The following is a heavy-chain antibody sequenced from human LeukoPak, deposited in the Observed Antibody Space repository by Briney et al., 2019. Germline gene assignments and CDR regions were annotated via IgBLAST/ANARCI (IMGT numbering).Heavy chain of an antibody. J-gene: IGHJ3*02. V-gene: IGHV3-30*03. D-gene: IGHD3-10*01. CDR1: GFTFSSYG. CDR2: ISYDGSNK. CDR3: LIWFGEGDAFDI. Sequence: GGSLRLSCAASGFTFSSYGVHWVRQAPGKGLEWVAVISYDGSNKYYADSVKGRFTISRDNSKNTLYLQMNSLRAEDTAVYYCLIWFGEGDAFDIWGQGTMVTVSS.